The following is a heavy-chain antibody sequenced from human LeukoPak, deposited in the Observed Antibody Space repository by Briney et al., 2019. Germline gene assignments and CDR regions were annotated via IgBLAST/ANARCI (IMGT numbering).Heavy chain of an antibody. V-gene: IGHV1-18*01. D-gene: IGHD6-19*01. CDR3: ARAAKVAGTSWFDP. Sequence: ASVKVSCKASGYTFTSYGISWVRQAPGQGLEWMGWISAYNGNTNYAQKLQGRVTMTTDTSTSTAYMELRSLRSDDTAVYYCARAAKVAGTSWFDPWGQGTLVTVSS. CDR2: ISAYNGNT. J-gene: IGHJ5*02. CDR1: GYTFTSYG.